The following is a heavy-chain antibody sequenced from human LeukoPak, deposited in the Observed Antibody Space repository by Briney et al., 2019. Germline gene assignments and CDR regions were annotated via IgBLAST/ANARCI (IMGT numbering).Heavy chain of an antibody. CDR2: ISWDGGST. D-gene: IGHD3-22*01. Sequence: GGSLRLSCAASGFTFADYAMHWVRQAPGKGLEWVSLISWDGGSTYYADSVKGQFTISRDNSKNTLYLQMNSLRAEDTALYYCAKLGHTSGYYARHSDYWGQGTLVTVSS. CDR3: AKLGHTSGYYARHSDY. CDR1: GFTFADYA. V-gene: IGHV3-43D*03. J-gene: IGHJ4*02.